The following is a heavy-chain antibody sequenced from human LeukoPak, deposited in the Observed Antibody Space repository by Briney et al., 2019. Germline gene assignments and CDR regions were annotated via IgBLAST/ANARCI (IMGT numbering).Heavy chain of an antibody. CDR1: GFTFSSYA. CDR3: ATAKRCNGGRCCYYFDK. CDR2: ISGSGGST. V-gene: IGHV3-23*01. Sequence: GGSLRPSCAGSGFTFSSYAKGWVGQAPGKGLEWVSAISGSGGSTYYADSVKGRFTISRDNSKNTLYLQMNSLRAEDTAVYYCATAKRCNGGRCCYYFDKWGQGTQVTVSS. D-gene: IGHD2-15*01. J-gene: IGHJ4*02.